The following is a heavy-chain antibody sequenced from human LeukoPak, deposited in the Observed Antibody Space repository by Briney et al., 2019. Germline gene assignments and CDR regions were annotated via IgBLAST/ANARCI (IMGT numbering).Heavy chain of an antibody. J-gene: IGHJ4*02. CDR2: VVGSGGTT. D-gene: IGHD6-19*01. Sequence: GGSLRLSCAASGFTFSSYAMSWVRQAPGKGLEWVSVVVGSGGTTFYADSVKGRFTISRDNSKNSLYLQMNSLRAEDTAIYYCAKDLGKQWLGFDYWGQGTLVTVSS. CDR1: GFTFSSYA. V-gene: IGHV3-23*01. CDR3: AKDLGKQWLGFDY.